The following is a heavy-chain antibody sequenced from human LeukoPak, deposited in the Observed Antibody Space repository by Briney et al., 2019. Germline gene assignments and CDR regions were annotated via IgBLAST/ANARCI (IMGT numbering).Heavy chain of an antibody. CDR2: IYYSGTT. D-gene: IGHD6-19*01. CDR1: GGSISSYY. Sequence: NPSETLSLTCTVSGGSISSYYWGWIRQPPGKGLEWIGSIYYSGTTYYNPSLKSRVTISVDTSKNQFSLNLSSVTAADTAIYYCAKVSRVESSSGPFPGNWGQGTLVTVSS. V-gene: IGHV4-39*01. J-gene: IGHJ4*02. CDR3: AKVSRVESSSGPFPGN.